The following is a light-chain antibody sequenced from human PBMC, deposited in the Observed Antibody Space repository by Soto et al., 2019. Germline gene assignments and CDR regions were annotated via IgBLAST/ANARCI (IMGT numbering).Light chain of an antibody. CDR3: QQYNSYPI. V-gene: IGKV1-5*03. Sequence: DIQMTQSPSTLSASVGDRVTITCRASQSISSWLAWYQQKPGKAPNLLIYKASSLESGVPSRFSGSGSGTEFTLTISSLQPDDFATYYCQQYNSYPIFGGGTKVEIK. CDR1: QSISSW. CDR2: KAS. J-gene: IGKJ4*01.